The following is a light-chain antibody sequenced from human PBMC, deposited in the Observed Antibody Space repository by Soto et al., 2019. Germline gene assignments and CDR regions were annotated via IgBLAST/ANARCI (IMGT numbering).Light chain of an antibody. CDR1: SSDVGGYKY. CDR3: SSYTSSSTYVV. Sequence: QSVLTQPASVSGSPGQSITSSCTGTSSDVGGYKYVSWYHQHPGKAPKLMIYDVSNRPSGVSNRFSGSKSGNTASLTISGLKAEDEADYYCSSYTSSSTYVVFGGGTTVTVL. J-gene: IGLJ2*01. V-gene: IGLV2-14*01. CDR2: DVS.